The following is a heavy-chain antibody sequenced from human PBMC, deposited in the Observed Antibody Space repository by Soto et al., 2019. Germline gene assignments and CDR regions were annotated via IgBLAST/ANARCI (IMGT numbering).Heavy chain of an antibody. CDR2: INPNSGGT. CDR3: ARDYDGSSSENNWFDP. CDR1: GYTKNGYY. V-gene: IGHV1-2*04. Sequence: GASAKVSCKASGYTKNGYYMHWVRQEPEQGLEWMGWINPNSGGTNYAQKFQGWVTMTRDTSISTAYMELSRLRSDDTAVYYCARDYDGSSSENNWFDPWGQGTLVTVSS. J-gene: IGHJ5*02. D-gene: IGHD6-6*01.